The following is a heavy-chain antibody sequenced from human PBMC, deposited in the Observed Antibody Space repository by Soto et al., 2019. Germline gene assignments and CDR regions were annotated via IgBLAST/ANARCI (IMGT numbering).Heavy chain of an antibody. CDR3: ACLYSYGPRGFDP. CDR1: GYTFTSYY. Sequence: GASVKVSCKASGYTFTSYYMHWVRQAPGQGLEWMGIINPSGGSTSYAQKFQGRVTMTRDTSTSTVYMELSNLRSEDTAVYYCACLYSYGPRGFDPWGQGTLVTVSS. D-gene: IGHD5-18*01. CDR2: INPSGGST. J-gene: IGHJ5*02. V-gene: IGHV1-46*03.